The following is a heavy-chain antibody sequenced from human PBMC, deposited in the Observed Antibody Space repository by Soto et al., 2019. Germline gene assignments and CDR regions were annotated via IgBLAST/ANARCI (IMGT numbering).Heavy chain of an antibody. Sequence: QVQLQESGPGLVKPSETLSLTCTVSGCSFSSYYWSWIRQPPGKGLEWIGYIYYSGSTNYNPSLKSRVTMSVHTSQNQFSMKLSSVTAADTAVYYCARTRGNYCDYWGQGTLVSVSS. V-gene: IGHV4-59*01. CDR1: GCSFSSYY. J-gene: IGHJ4*02. CDR2: IYYSGST. CDR3: ARTRGNYCDY.